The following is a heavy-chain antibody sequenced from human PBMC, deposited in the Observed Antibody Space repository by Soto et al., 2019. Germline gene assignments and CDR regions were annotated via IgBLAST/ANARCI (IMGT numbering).Heavy chain of an antibody. D-gene: IGHD5-12*01. Sequence: EVQLVESGGGLVQPGGSLRLSCAGSGFTFSSYWMSWVRQTPDKGLEWVAKIKQDGSAKSYVDPVKGRFTISRDNARNSLSLQMDSLRAEDTAVYYCVRAPREDTGYEYYFDYWGQGTLVTVSS. CDR2: IKQDGSAK. V-gene: IGHV3-7*01. J-gene: IGHJ4*02. CDR3: VRAPREDTGYEYYFDY. CDR1: GFTFSSYW.